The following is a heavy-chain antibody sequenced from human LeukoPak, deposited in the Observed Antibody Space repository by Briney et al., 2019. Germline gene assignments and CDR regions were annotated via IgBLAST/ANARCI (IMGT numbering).Heavy chain of an antibody. V-gene: IGHV1-2*02. CDR1: GYTFTGYY. CDR2: INPNSGGT. Sequence: AASVKVSCKASGYTFTGYYMHWVRQAPGQGLEWMGWINPNSGGTNYAQKFQGGVTMTRDTSISTAYMELSRLRSDDTAVYYCAPARITIFARPGTLDYWGQGTLVTVSS. D-gene: IGHD3-3*01. CDR3: APARITIFARPGTLDY. J-gene: IGHJ4*02.